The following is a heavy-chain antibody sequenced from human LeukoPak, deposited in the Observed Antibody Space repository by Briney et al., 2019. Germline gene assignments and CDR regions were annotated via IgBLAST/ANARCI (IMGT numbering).Heavy chain of an antibody. J-gene: IGHJ4*02. Sequence: VASVKVSCRPSGYTFTYYYIHWVRQAPGQGLEWMGWVNPNSGGAYFPQRFQGRVTMTRDTSISTAYMELSRLRSDDTAVYYCARGRRILVGDTNAGDFFDYWGRGTLVTVSS. CDR3: ARGRRILVGDTNAGDFFDY. D-gene: IGHD1-26*01. CDR1: GYTFTYYY. CDR2: VNPNSGGA. V-gene: IGHV1-2*02.